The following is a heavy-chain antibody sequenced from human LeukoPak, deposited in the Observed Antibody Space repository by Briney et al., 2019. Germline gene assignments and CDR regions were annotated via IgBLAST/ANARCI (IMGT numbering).Heavy chain of an antibody. J-gene: IGHJ4*02. CDR1: GFTFDDYA. V-gene: IGHV3-9*01. Sequence: QSGGSLRLSCAASGFTFDDYAMHWVRHAPGKGLEWVSGISWNSGSIGYADSVKGRFTISGDNAKNSLYLQMNSLRAEDTALYYCAKSTHCSGGSCYGTPLDYWGQGTLVTVSS. D-gene: IGHD2-15*01. CDR2: ISWNSGSI. CDR3: AKSTHCSGGSCYGTPLDY.